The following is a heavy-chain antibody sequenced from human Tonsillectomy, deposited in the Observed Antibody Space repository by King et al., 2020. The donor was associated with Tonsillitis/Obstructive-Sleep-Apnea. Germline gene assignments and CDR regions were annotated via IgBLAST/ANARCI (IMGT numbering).Heavy chain of an antibody. CDR1: GGTFSSYA. D-gene: IGHD6-6*01. J-gene: IGHJ6*03. CDR3: ARCLSGLEHGSSPNYYYYYMDV. V-gene: IGHV1-69*01. CDR2: IIPIFGTA. Sequence: VQLVESGAEVKKPGSSVKVSCKASGGTFSSYAINWVRQAPGQGLEWMGGIIPIFGTANYAQKFQGRVTITADESTSTAYTGLSSLRSEDTAVHYCARCLSGLEHGSSPNYYYYYMDVWGKGTTVTVSS.